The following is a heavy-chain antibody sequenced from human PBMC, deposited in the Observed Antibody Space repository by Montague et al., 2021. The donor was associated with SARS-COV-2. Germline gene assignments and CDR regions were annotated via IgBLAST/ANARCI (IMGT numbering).Heavy chain of an antibody. V-gene: IGHV3-21*01. D-gene: IGHD6-25*01. Sequence: SLRLSCAASGFTFSSYSMNWVRQAPGKGLEWVSAISSSSYIYYADAVKGRFTISRDNAKNSLYLQMKSRRAEDTAVYYCARDPALYYYYMDVWGQGTTVTVSS. J-gene: IGHJ6*03. CDR3: ARDPALYYYYMDV. CDR1: GFTFSSYS. CDR2: ISSSSYI.